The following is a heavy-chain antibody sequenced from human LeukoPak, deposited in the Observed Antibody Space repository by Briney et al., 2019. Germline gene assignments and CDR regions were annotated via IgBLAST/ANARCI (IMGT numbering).Heavy chain of an antibody. D-gene: IGHD3-16*02. V-gene: IGHV3-23*01. CDR1: GFTFSSYA. CDR2: ISGSGGST. J-gene: IGHJ4*02. Sequence: PGGSLRLSCAASGFTFSSYAMSWVRQAPGKGLEWVSAISGSGGSTYYADSVKGRFTISRDNSKNTLYLQMNSLRAEDTAVYYCAKDRYVWGSYRIPFDYWGQGTLVTVSS. CDR3: AKDRYVWGSYRIPFDY.